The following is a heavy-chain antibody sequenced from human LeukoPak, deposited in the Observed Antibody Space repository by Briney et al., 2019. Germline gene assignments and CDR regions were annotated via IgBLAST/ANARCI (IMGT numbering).Heavy chain of an antibody. J-gene: IGHJ5*02. CDR1: GYTFTGYY. Sequence: GASXXVSCKASGYTFTGYYMHWVRQAPGQGLEWMGWINPNSGGTNYAQKFQGRVTMTRDTSIRTAYKEMRRLRDGDTAVYYCARDSDCSSTSCPNWFDPWGQGTLVTVSS. CDR3: ARDSDCSSTSCPNWFDP. CDR2: INPNSGGT. V-gene: IGHV1-2*02. D-gene: IGHD2-2*01.